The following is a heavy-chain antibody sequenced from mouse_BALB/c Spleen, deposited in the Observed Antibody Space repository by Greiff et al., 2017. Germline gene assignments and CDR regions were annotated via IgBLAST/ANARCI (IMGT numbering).Heavy chain of an antibody. Sequence: VQLQQSGAELVKPGASVKMSCKASGYTFTSYWMHWVKQRPGQGLEWIGYINPSTGYTEYNQKFKDKATLTADKSSSTAYMQLSSLTSEDSAVYYCARVYYRYGGYAMDYWGQGTSVTVSS. D-gene: IGHD2-14*01. CDR2: INPSTGYT. CDR3: ARVYYRYGGYAMDY. J-gene: IGHJ4*01. CDR1: GYTFTSYW. V-gene: IGHV1-7*01.